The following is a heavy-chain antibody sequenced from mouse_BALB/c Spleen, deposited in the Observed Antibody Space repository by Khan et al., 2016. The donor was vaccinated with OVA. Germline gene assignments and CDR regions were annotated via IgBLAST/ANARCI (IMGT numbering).Heavy chain of an antibody. D-gene: IGHD2-14*01. CDR2: IIPSTDYT. Sequence: QVQLKQSGAELARPGASVKMSCKASGYTFTTYTIHWVKQRPGQGLEWIGYIIPSTDYTTYNQKFKDKATLTADKSSSTAYMQLSSLTSDDSAVYYCANEGTYYRSDGWFAYWGQGTLVTVSA. V-gene: IGHV1-4*01. J-gene: IGHJ3*01. CDR1: GYTFTTYT. CDR3: ANEGTYYRSDGWFAY.